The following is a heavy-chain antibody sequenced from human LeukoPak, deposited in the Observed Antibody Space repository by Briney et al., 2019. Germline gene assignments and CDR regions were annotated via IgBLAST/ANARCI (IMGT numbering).Heavy chain of an antibody. CDR1: GFTFSSYA. J-gene: IGHJ4*02. Sequence: GGSLRLSCAASGFTFSSYAMSWVRQAPGKGLEWVSAISGSGGSTYYADSVKGRFTISRDNSKNTLYLQMNSLRAEGTAVYYCAKVWYCSGGSCDEYWGQGTLVTVSS. D-gene: IGHD2-15*01. CDR3: AKVWYCSGGSCDEY. V-gene: IGHV3-23*01. CDR2: ISGSGGST.